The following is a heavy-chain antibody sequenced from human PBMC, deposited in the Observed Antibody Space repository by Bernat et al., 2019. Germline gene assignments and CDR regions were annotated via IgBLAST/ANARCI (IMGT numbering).Heavy chain of an antibody. CDR2: IWYDGSNK. D-gene: IGHD1-1*01. Sequence: QVQLVESGGGVVQPGRSLRLSCAASGFTFSSYGMHWVRQAPGKGLEWVAVIWYDGSNKYYADSVKGRFTISRDNSKNTLYLQMNSLRAEDTAVYYCARDRTYWNDALSTYYGMDVWGQGTTVTVSS. V-gene: IGHV3-33*01. CDR3: ARDRTYWNDALSTYYGMDV. CDR1: GFTFSSYG. J-gene: IGHJ6*02.